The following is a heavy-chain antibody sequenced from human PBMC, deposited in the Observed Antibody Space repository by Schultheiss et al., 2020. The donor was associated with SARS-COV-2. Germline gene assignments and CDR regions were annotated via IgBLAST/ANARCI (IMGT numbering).Heavy chain of an antibody. CDR3: TRDVGYCSSTSCWNFDY. V-gene: IGHV3-73*01. J-gene: IGHJ4*02. D-gene: IGHD2-2*01. Sequence: GGSLRLSCAASGFTFSSYSMNWVRQAPGKGLEWVGRIRSKDYNYATAYGASVRGRFTISRDDSKNTVNLQMNSLKIEDTAVYYCTRDVGYCSSTSCWNFDYWGQGTLVTVSS. CDR2: IRSKDYNYAT. CDR1: GFTFSSYS.